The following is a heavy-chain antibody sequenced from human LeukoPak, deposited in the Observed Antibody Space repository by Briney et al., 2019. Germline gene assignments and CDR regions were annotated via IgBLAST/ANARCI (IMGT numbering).Heavy chain of an antibody. CDR1: GFTFSSYE. D-gene: IGHD3-10*01. V-gene: IGHV3-48*03. CDR3: AKDPYYGSGSYYDY. J-gene: IGHJ4*02. CDR2: ISSSGSTI. Sequence: GGSLRLSCAASGFTFSSYEMNWVRQAPGKGLEWVSYISSSGSTIYYADSVKGRFTISRDNAKNSLYLQMNSLRAEDTAVYYCAKDPYYGSGSYYDYWGQGTLVTVSS.